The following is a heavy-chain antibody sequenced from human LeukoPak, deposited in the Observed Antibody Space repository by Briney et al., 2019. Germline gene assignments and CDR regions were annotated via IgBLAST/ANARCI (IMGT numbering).Heavy chain of an antibody. CDR1: GFTFSSYD. V-gene: IGHV3-13*01. J-gene: IGHJ5*02. D-gene: IGHD2-21*01. Sequence: GGSLRLSCAASGFTFSSYDMHWVRQVLGKGLEWVSAIHAAGDTHYADSVKGRFTVSRENAKNSLYLQMHTLRVGDTAVDYCARGLAGGLDPWGQGTLVTVSS. CDR3: ARGLAGGLDP. CDR2: IHAAGDT.